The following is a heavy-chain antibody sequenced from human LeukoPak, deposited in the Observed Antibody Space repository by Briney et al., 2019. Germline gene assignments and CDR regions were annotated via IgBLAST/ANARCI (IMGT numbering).Heavy chain of an antibody. CDR3: ATRFSGYSGYKWLDP. J-gene: IGHJ5*02. Sequence: NPSETLSLTCTVSGGSISSGGYYWSWIRQHPGKGLEWIGYIYYSGSTYYNPSLKSRVTISVDTSKNQFSLKLSSVTAADTAVYYCATRFSGYSGYKWLDPWGQGTLVTVSS. V-gene: IGHV4-31*03. D-gene: IGHD5-12*01. CDR1: GGSISSGGYY. CDR2: IYYSGST.